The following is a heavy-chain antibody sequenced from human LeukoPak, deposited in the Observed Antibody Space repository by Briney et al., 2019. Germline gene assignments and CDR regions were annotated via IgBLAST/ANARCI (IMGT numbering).Heavy chain of an antibody. CDR3: ARRGANIVVVPAAIGRYFQH. CDR1: GGSISSSSYY. J-gene: IGHJ1*01. V-gene: IGHV4-39*01. CDR2: IYYSGST. D-gene: IGHD2-2*01. Sequence: SETLSLTCTVSGGSISSSSYYWGWIRQPPGKGLEWIGSIYYSGSTYYNPSLKSRVTISVDTSKNQFSLKLSSVTAADTAVYYCARRGANIVVVPAAIGRYFQHWGQGTLVTVSS.